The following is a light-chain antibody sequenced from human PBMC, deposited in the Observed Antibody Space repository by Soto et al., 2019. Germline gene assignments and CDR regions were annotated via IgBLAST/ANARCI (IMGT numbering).Light chain of an antibody. Sequence: EIVLTQSPATLSLSPGERATLSCRASQSASTYLAWYQQKPGQAPRLLIYNAVNRATGVPARFTGSVSGTDFTLTISSLEPEDSAVYYFQQVNTFGQGTKVEIK. V-gene: IGKV3-11*01. CDR2: NAV. CDR3: QQVNT. CDR1: QSASTY. J-gene: IGKJ1*01.